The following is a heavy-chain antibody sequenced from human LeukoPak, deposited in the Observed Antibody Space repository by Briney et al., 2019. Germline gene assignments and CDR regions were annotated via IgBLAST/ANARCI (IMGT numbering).Heavy chain of an antibody. V-gene: IGHV3-53*01. CDR3: AKDPIVVVTATFDY. J-gene: IGHJ4*02. Sequence: GGSLRLSCAASGFTVSSNYMSWVRQAPGKGLEWVSVLYTGGSTYYADSVKGRFTISRDNSKNTLYLQMNSLRAEDTAVYYCAKDPIVVVTATFDYWGQGTLVTVSS. CDR2: LYTGGST. CDR1: GFTVSSNY. D-gene: IGHD2-21*02.